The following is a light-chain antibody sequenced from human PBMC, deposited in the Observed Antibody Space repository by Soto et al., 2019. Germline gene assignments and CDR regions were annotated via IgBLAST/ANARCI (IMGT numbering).Light chain of an antibody. CDR3: SSYTSSNTLI. J-gene: IGLJ2*01. Sequence: QSALTQPASVSGSPGQSITISCTGTGSDIGGSDHVSWYQQHPGKAPKLLIYEVSYRPSGVSNHFSASKSGNTASLTVSGLQADDEADYYCSSYTSSNTLIFGGVTKLTVL. CDR1: GSDIGGSDH. V-gene: IGLV2-14*01. CDR2: EVS.